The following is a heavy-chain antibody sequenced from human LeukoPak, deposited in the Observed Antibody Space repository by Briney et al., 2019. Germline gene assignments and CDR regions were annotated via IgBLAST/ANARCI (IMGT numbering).Heavy chain of an antibody. Sequence: ASVKVSCKASGYTLTSYGISWVRQAPGQGLEWVGWLSAYNGNTNYAQKLQGRVTMTTDTSTSTAYIELRSLRSDDPAVYYCVRVGYCSGGSCYPSYFQHWGQGTLVTVSS. J-gene: IGHJ1*01. CDR3: VRVGYCSGGSCYPSYFQH. D-gene: IGHD2-15*01. CDR1: GYTLTSYG. CDR2: LSAYNGNT. V-gene: IGHV1-18*04.